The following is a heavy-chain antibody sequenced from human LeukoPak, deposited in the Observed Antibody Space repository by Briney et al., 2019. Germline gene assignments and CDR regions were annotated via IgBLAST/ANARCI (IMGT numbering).Heavy chain of an antibody. D-gene: IGHD4-17*01. CDR2: IYPGDSDT. Sequence: GESLKISCKGSGYSFTSYWIGWVRQKPGKGLEWMGIIYPGDSDTRYSPSFQGQVTISADKSISTAYLQWSSLKASDTAMYYCARGLYGDYVSTYNWFDPWGQGTLVTVSS. CDR1: GYSFTSYW. V-gene: IGHV5-51*01. J-gene: IGHJ5*02. CDR3: ARGLYGDYVSTYNWFDP.